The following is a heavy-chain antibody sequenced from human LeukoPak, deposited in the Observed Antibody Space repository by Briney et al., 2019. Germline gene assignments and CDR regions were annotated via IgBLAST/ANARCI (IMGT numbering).Heavy chain of an antibody. V-gene: IGHV3-74*01. CDR3: ARGAVTTMYYYYGMDV. J-gene: IGHJ6*02. Sequence: PGGSLRLSCAASGFTFSSYWMHWVRQAPGKVLVWVSRINSDGSSTSYADSVKGRFTISRDNAKNTLYLQMNSLRAEDTAVYYCARGAVTTMYYYYGMDVWGQGTTVTVSS. CDR1: GFTFSSYW. D-gene: IGHD4-17*01. CDR2: INSDGSST.